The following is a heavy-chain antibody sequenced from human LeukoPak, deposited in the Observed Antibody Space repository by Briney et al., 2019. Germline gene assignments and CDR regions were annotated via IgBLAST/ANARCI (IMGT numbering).Heavy chain of an antibody. J-gene: IGHJ5*02. CDR3: ARGRYYYDTSGYWVLDP. V-gene: IGHV4-4*07. CDR2: IYTSGST. D-gene: IGHD3-22*01. Sequence: SETPSLTCTVSGGSISSYYWSWIRQPAGKGLERIGRIYTSGSTNYNPSLKSRVTMSVDTSKNHFSLKLSSVTAADTAVYYCARGRYYYDTSGYWVLDPWGQGTLVTVSS. CDR1: GGSISSYY.